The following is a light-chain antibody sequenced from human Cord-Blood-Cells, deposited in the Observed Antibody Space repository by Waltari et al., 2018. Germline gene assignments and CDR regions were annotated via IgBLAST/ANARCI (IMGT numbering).Light chain of an antibody. V-gene: IGKV3-20*01. Sequence: EIVLTQSPGTLFLSPGERATLTCRASQSVSSALAWYQQKPGQAPRLLIYAASSRATGVPKRFSGSGSGTDFSLTISRLDPEDFAGYYCQHYVNFPVTFGQGTKVEIK. CDR1: QSVSSA. CDR3: QHYVNFPVT. J-gene: IGKJ1*01. CDR2: AAS.